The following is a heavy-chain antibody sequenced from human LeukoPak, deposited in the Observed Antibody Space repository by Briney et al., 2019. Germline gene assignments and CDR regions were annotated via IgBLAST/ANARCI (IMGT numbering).Heavy chain of an antibody. D-gene: IGHD7-27*01. V-gene: IGHV3-30-3*01. CDR2: ISYDGSNK. CDR3: ARELRNWGSEYFDY. CDR1: GFTFSIYS. J-gene: IGHJ4*02. Sequence: PGGSLRLSCTASGFTFSIYSMHWVRQAPGKGLEWVAVISYDGSNKYYADSVKGRFTISRDNSKNTLYLQMNSLRAEDTAVYYCARELRNWGSEYFDYWGQGTLVTVSS.